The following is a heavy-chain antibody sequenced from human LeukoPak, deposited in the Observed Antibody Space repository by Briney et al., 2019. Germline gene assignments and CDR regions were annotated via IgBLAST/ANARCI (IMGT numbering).Heavy chain of an antibody. Sequence: GGCLRLSCAASGFTFSSYNMSCVRQSPGEGLGWVSSIFSAISYIYHADSVKSRFTISRDNAKNSLFLQMNSLRAQNTPVYYCAQRGAFTSAWGEGTQLTVAS. CDR3: AQRGAFTSA. CDR1: GFTFSSYN. CDR2: IFSAISYI. V-gene: IGHV3-21*04. D-gene: IGHD3-3*01. J-gene: IGHJ5*02.